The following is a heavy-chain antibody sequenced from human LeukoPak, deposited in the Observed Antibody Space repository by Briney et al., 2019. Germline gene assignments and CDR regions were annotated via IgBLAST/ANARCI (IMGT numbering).Heavy chain of an antibody. CDR2: IKQDGSET. CDR1: GFTFSSYW. Sequence: GGSLRLSCAASGFTFSSYWMSWVRQAPGKGREWGANIKQDGSETYYVDSVKGRFTISRDNATKSLYMQMNSLRAEETAVYYCARNGHSRSWYDEFDYWGQGTLVTVSS. D-gene: IGHD6-13*01. CDR3: ARNGHSRSWYDEFDY. J-gene: IGHJ4*02. V-gene: IGHV3-7*04.